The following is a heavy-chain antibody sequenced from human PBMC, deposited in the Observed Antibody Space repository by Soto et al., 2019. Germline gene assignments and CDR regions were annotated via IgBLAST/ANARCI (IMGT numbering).Heavy chain of an antibody. CDR3: ARVRNFWSGYYYYYYGMDV. Sequence: GGSLRLSCAASGFTFSSYAMHRVRQAPGKGLEWVAVISYDGSNKYYADSVKGRFTISRDNSKNTLYLQMNSLRAEDTAVYYCARVRNFWSGYYYYYYGMDVWGQGTTVTVSS. J-gene: IGHJ6*02. D-gene: IGHD3-3*01. CDR2: ISYDGSNK. CDR1: GFTFSSYA. V-gene: IGHV3-30-3*01.